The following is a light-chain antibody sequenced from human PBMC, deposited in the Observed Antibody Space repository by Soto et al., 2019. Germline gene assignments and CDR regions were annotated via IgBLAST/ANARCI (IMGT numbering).Light chain of an antibody. Sequence: DIQMTQSPSTLSASVGDRVTITCRASQSISGWLAWYQQKPGKAPKLLIYDVSSLGSGVPSRFSGSGSGTEFTLAISSLQPDDFATYYCRQYNSYPWTFGQGTKVDIK. J-gene: IGKJ1*01. CDR3: RQYNSYPWT. V-gene: IGKV1-5*01. CDR1: QSISGW. CDR2: DVS.